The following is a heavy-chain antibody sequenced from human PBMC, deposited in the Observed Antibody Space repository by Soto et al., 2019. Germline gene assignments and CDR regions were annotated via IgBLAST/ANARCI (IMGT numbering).Heavy chain of an antibody. CDR2: ISPYNGDT. D-gene: IGHD1-7*01. Sequence: QVQLVQSGAEVKKPGASVKVSCKASGYTFITYGVSWVRQAPGQGLEWMGWISPYNGDTNYAQNLQGRVTMTTDTSTTTAYMELGSLRSDDTAVYYCARGGGGTTRLKFQFWGQGTLVTVSS. CDR3: ARGGGGTTRLKFQF. J-gene: IGHJ4*02. CDR1: GYTFITYG. V-gene: IGHV1-18*01.